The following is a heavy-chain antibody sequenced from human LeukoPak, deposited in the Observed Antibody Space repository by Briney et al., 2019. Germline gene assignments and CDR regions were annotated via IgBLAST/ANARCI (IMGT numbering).Heavy chain of an antibody. CDR2: MNPNSGNT. D-gene: IGHD3-10*01. CDR3: ARGRPPITMVRGGNIDY. CDR1: RYTFTRYD. Sequence: ASVNVSCKPSRYTFTRYDIHWVRQATGQGLEWMGWMNPNSGNTGYAQKLQGRVTMTRNTSISTAYMELSSLRSDDTAVYYCARGRPPITMVRGGNIDYWGQGTLVTVSS. J-gene: IGHJ4*02. V-gene: IGHV1-8*01.